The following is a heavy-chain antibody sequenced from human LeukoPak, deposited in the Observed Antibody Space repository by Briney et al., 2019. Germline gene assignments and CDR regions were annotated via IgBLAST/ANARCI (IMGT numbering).Heavy chain of an antibody. V-gene: IGHV4-4*02. D-gene: IGHD6-19*01. J-gene: IGHJ4*02. Sequence: SETLSLTCAVSGGSISSSNWWSWVRQPPGKGLEWIGEIYHSGSTNYNPSLKSRVTISVDTSKNQFSLKLSSVTAADTAVYYCARRFRWLAQFDYWGQGTLVTVSS. CDR1: GGSISSSNW. CDR2: IYHSGST. CDR3: ARRFRWLAQFDY.